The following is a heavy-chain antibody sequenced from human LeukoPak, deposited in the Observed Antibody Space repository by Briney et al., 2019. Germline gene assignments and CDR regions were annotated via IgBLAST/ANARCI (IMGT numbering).Heavy chain of an antibody. V-gene: IGHV1-46*01. CDR2: INPSSGTT. J-gene: IGHJ4*02. D-gene: IGHD3-3*01. CDR1: GYTFTNYY. Sequence: ASVKVSCKTSGYTFTNYYMHWVRQAPGQGLEWMGIINPSSGTTSFAQKFQGRVTMTRDTSTSTLYMQLSSLRSEDTAVYYCASMSGYYPSYYFDYWGQGTLVTVSS. CDR3: ASMSGYYPSYYFDY.